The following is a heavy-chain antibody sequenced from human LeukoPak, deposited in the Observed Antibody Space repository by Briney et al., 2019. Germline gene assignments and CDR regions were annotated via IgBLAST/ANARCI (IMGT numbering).Heavy chain of an antibody. D-gene: IGHD3-10*01. CDR1: GGSFSGYY. J-gene: IGHJ6*04. CDR3: ARGIVFLWFGEPHGMDV. CDR2: INHSGST. V-gene: IGHV4-34*01. Sequence: SETLSLTCAVYGGSFSGYYWSWIRQPPGKGLEWIGEINHSGSTNYNPSLKSRVTISVDTSKNQFSLKLSSVTAADTAVYYCARGIVFLWFGEPHGMDVWGKGTTVTVSS.